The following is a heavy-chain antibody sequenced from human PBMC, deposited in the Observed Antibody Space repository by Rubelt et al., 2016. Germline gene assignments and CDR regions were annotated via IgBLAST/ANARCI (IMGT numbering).Heavy chain of an antibody. CDR1: EFTVSSNY. J-gene: IGHJ5*02. V-gene: IGHV3-66*01. CDR2: IYSGGST. CDR3: GSDYNRYIAH. D-gene: IGHD2-2*02. Sequence: EVQLVESGGGLVQPGGCLRLSCAASEFTVSSNYMSWVRQAPGKGLEWVSIIYSGGSTYYADSVRGRFTISRDNAKNSLYLQRNSLGAEDTAVCYCGSDYNRYIAHWGQGTLITVSS.